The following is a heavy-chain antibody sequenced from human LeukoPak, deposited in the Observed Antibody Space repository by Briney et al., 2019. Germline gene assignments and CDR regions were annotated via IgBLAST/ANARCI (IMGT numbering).Heavy chain of an antibody. CDR3: AKDRHYGTSWYGAGDF. J-gene: IGHJ4*02. CDR1: GFTVSSYG. V-gene: IGHV3-23*01. D-gene: IGHD2-2*01. Sequence: PGGSLRLSCAASGFTVSSYGMTWVRQAPGKGLEWVSSFSGTASGGGAYYAYYADSVKDRFTISRDNSKNTLYLQMNSLRAEDTAVYYCAKDRHYGTSWYGAGDFWGQGTLVTVSS. CDR2: FSGTASGGGA.